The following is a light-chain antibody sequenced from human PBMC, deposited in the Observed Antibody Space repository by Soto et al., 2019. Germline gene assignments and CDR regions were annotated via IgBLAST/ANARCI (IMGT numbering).Light chain of an antibody. J-gene: IGLJ3*02. CDR3: AAWDDSLYGLV. V-gene: IGLV1-44*01. CDR1: SSNIGSNT. CDR2: RTN. Sequence: SVLTQPPSASGTPGQRVTISCSGSSSNIGSNTVNWYQQLPGTAPKLLIYRTNERPSGVPDRFSGSKSGSSASLAISGLQSEDEADYYCAAWDDSLYGLVFGGGTKLTVL.